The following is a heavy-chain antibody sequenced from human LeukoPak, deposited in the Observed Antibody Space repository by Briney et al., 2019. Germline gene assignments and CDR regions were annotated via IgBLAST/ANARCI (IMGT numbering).Heavy chain of an antibody. CDR3: ASTTVITRIDY. V-gene: IGHV4-59*01. D-gene: IGHD4-17*01. CDR1: GGSISSYY. J-gene: IGHJ4*02. CDR2: IYYSGST. Sequence: SETLSLTCTVSGGSISSYYWSWIRQPPGKGLEWIGYIYYSGSTNYNPSLKSRVTISVDPSKNPFSLKLSSVHAADTAVYYCASTTVITRIDYWGQGSLVTVSS.